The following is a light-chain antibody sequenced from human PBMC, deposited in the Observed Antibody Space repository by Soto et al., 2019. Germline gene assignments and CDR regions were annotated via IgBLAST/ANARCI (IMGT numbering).Light chain of an antibody. CDR1: QSVAANY. CDR2: AAS. Sequence: ENVFTQSPGTLSLSPGEIATLSCRASQSVAANYLAWYQQKPGQAPRLLIFAASSRATGVPDRFSGSGSGTDFTLTISRLEPEDFAVYYCKQYGTAPLTFGGGAKVEI. CDR3: KQYGTAPLT. J-gene: IGKJ4*01. V-gene: IGKV3-20*01.